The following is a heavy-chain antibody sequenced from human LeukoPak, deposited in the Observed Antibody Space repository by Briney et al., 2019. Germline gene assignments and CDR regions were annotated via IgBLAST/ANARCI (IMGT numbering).Heavy chain of an antibody. CDR1: GFSVSNNS. J-gene: IGHJ4*02. CDR2: IYSGGTT. V-gene: IGHV3-53*04. Sequence: GGSLRLSCAASGFSVSNNSMSWVRQDPVKGLDWVSVIYSGGTTYYADSVKGRFTISRHNSKNTLYLQMNSLRPEDTAVYYCARIVDCSSTSCYGSLVYWGQGTLVTVSS. D-gene: IGHD2-2*01. CDR3: ARIVDCSSTSCYGSLVY.